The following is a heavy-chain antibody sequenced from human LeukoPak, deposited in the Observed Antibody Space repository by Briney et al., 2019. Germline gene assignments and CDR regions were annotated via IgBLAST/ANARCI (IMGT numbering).Heavy chain of an antibody. J-gene: IGHJ4*02. Sequence: ASVKVSCKASGYTFTSYGISWVRQAPGQGLEWMGWISAYNGNTNYAQKLQGRVTMTTDTSTSAAYMELRSLRSDDTAVYYCARGPRTYYYGSGNNYWGQGTLVTVSS. D-gene: IGHD3-10*01. CDR1: GYTFTSYG. CDR2: ISAYNGNT. CDR3: ARGPRTYYYGSGNNY. V-gene: IGHV1-18*01.